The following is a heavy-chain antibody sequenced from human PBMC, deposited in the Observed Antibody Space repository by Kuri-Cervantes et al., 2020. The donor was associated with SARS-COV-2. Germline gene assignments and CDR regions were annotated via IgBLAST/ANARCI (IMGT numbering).Heavy chain of an antibody. J-gene: IGHJ4*02. CDR1: GYTFTSYG. D-gene: IGHD1-7*01. Sequence: ASVKVSCKASGYTFTSYGISWVRQAPGQGLEWMGWIRAYNGNTNYAQKLQGRVTMTTDTSTSTAYMELMSLRSDDTAVYYCARAPIKNPSNWNLDDWCQGTLVTVSS. V-gene: IGHV1-18*01. CDR2: IRAYNGNT. CDR3: ARAPIKNPSNWNLDD.